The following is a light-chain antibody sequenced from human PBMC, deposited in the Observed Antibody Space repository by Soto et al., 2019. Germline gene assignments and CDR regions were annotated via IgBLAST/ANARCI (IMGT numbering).Light chain of an antibody. Sequence: DIQMTQSPSSLTASVGDRVTITCRASDTTSVYLAWYQHKPGKVPERLIYASSILQSGVPSRFSGSRSDTEFTLTISSLQPEDVGTYYCQKYNTAPFTFGPGTKVEIK. CDR2: ASS. CDR3: QKYNTAPFT. J-gene: IGKJ3*01. CDR1: DTTSVY. V-gene: IGKV1-27*01.